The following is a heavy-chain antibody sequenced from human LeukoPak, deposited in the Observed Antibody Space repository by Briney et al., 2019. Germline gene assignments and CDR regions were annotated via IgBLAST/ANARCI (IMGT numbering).Heavy chain of an antibody. D-gene: IGHD4-17*01. CDR2: IKQDGSER. CDR3: AREDGDYAMVRFQH. V-gene: IGHV3-7*03. Sequence: GGSLRLSCAASGFTISSYWMSWVRQAPGKGLEWVANIKQDGSERYYVDSVKGRFTISRDNAKNSLYPQMNSLRAEDTAVYYCAREDGDYAMVRFQHWGQGTLVTVSS. CDR1: GFTISSYW. J-gene: IGHJ1*01.